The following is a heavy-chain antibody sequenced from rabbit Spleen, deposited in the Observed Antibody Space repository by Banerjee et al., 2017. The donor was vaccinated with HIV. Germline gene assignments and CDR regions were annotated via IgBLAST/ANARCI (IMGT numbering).Heavy chain of an antibody. CDR1: GFSFSSNDY. J-gene: IGHJ4*01. CDR2: IAGSSSGFT. Sequence: QSLEESGGDLVKPGASLTLTCTASGFSFSSNDYMCWVRQAPGKGLEWISCIAGSSSGFTYSATWAKGRFTYSKTSSTTVTLQMTSLTAADTATYFCARDLVAVIGWNFDLWGPGTLVTVS. V-gene: IGHV1S40*01. CDR3: ARDLVAVIGWNFDL. D-gene: IGHD1-1*01.